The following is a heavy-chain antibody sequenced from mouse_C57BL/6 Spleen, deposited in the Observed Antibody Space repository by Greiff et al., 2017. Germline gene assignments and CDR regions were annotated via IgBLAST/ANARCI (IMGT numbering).Heavy chain of an antibody. CDR1: GFTFSDYG. CDR2: ISSGSSTI. D-gene: IGHD4-1*01. J-gene: IGHJ2*01. CDR3: ARTFLGRGGFDY. V-gene: IGHV5-17*01. Sequence: EVKVEESGGGLVKPGGSLKLSCAASGFTFSDYGMHWVRQAPEKGLEWVAYISSGSSTIYYADTVKGRFTISRDNAKNTLFLQMTSLRSEDTAMYYCARTFLGRGGFDYWGQGTTLTVSS.